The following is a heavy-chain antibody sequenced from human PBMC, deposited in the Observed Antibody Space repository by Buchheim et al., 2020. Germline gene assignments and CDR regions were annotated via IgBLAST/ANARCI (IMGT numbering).Heavy chain of an antibody. D-gene: IGHD2-2*03. CDR1: GGSISSYY. CDR3: ARVNGYGGMDV. J-gene: IGHJ6*02. V-gene: IGHV4-59*01. Sequence: QVHLQDSGPGLVKPSETLSLPCPVSGGSISSYYWSWMRQPPGKGLEWIGYIYSSGSTKYNPSLKSRVTISVDMSKNQFSLKLSSVRVADTAVYYCARVNGYGGMDVWGQGTT. CDR2: IYSSGST.